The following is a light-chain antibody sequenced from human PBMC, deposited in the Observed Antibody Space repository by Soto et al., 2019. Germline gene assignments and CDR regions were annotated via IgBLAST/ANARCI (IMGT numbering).Light chain of an antibody. CDR1: QTISSNY. J-gene: IGKJ4*01. CDR2: SAS. CDR3: QQRSNWLT. Sequence: EVVLTQSPDTLSLSPGERATLSCRASQTISSNYVAWYQQKPGQAPRLLIYSASSRATGIPARFSGSGSGTDFTLTISSLEPEDFAVYYCQQRSNWLTFGGGTKVEIK. V-gene: IGKV3D-20*02.